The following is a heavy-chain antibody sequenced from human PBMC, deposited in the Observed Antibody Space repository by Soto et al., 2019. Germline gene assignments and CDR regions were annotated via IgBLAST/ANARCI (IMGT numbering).Heavy chain of an antibody. J-gene: IGHJ4*02. CDR3: ARVPEAGRPLFDY. CDR2: IWYDGSNE. D-gene: IGHD6-6*01. CDR1: GFTFSSYA. V-gene: IGHV3-33*08. Sequence: HPGGSLRLSCAASGFTFSSYAMSWVRQAPGKGLGWVAEIWYDGSNEYYGDSVKGRFTISRDNSKNTLYLQLNSLRAEDTAVYYCARVPEAGRPLFDYWGQGALVTVSS.